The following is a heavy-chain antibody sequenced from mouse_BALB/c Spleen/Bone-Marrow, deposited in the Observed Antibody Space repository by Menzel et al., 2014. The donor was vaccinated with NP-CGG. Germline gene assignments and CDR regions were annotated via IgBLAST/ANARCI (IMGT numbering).Heavy chain of an antibody. J-gene: IGHJ4*01. Sequence: EVQRVESGPGLVKPSQSLSLTCTVTDYSITSDYAWNWIRQFPGNKLEWMGYIRYSGSTSYNPSLKSRISITRDTSKNQFFLQLNSVTTEDTATYYCAIGSSPYYYGMDCWGQGTSVTVSS. CDR3: AIGSSPYYYGMDC. D-gene: IGHD1-1*01. CDR1: DYSITSDYA. V-gene: IGHV3-2*02. CDR2: IRYSGST.